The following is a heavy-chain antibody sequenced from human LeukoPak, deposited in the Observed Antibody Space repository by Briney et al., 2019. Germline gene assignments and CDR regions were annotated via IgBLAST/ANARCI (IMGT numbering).Heavy chain of an antibody. CDR1: GFTFSTYA. CDR3: ARSTDSGSYDY. D-gene: IGHD1-26*01. CDR2: ISGDGGTT. J-gene: IGHJ4*02. Sequence: GGSLRLSCAASGFTFSTYAMHWLRQAPGKGLEYVSAISGDGGTTYYPNSVKGRFTISRDNSKNTLYLQMNSLRAGDTAVYYCARSTDSGSYDYWGQGTLVTVSS. V-gene: IGHV3-64*01.